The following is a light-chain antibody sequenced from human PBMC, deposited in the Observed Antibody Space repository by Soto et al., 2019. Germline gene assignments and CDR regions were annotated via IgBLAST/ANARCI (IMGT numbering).Light chain of an antibody. CDR2: DVS. J-gene: IGLJ1*01. Sequence: QSALTQSPSASGSPGQSVTISCTGTSSDIGGYNSGSWYQQQPGKAPKVMIYDVSKRPSGVPDRFSGSKSGNTASLTVSALQAEDEADDYCSSYTDRNNLVFGTGTKLTVL. CDR3: SSYTDRNNLV. CDR1: SSDIGGYNS. V-gene: IGLV2-8*01.